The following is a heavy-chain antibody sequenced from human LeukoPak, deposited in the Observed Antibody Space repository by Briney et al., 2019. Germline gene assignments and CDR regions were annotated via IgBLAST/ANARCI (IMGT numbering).Heavy chain of an antibody. D-gene: IGHD1-14*01. Sequence: SETLSLTCTVSGGSISSSSYYWGWIRQPPGKGLEWIGSIYYGGNAYYNPSLRSRVTMSVDTSKNQVSLKLISVTAADTAVYFCARVPGPNWFDPWGLGTLVTVSS. CDR2: IYYGGNA. CDR3: ARVPGPNWFDP. V-gene: IGHV4-39*07. J-gene: IGHJ5*02. CDR1: GGSISSSSYY.